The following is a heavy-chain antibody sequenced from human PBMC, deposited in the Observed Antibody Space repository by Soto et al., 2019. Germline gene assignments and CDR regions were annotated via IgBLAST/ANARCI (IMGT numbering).Heavy chain of an antibody. Sequence: SGGLSLTCTVCRGSNRRYYWSWIRQPAGKPREWIGRIYTSGTTNYNPSLKSRGTMLVDTSKNHFYLKLTSVTAADTAIYYCAREGASGFGMDVWGQGTTVTVSS. D-gene: IGHD1-26*01. V-gene: IGHV4-4*07. CDR3: AREGASGFGMDV. J-gene: IGHJ6*02. CDR1: RGSNRRYY. CDR2: IYTSGTT.